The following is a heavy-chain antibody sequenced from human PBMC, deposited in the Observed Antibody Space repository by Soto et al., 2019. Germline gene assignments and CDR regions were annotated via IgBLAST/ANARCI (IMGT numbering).Heavy chain of an antibody. J-gene: IGHJ4*02. CDR1: GYTFTSYA. Sequence: ASVKVSCKASGYTFTSYAMHWVRQAPGQRLEWMGWINAGNGNTKYSQKFQGRVTITRDTSASTAYMELTSLKSEDTAIYYCAREVVRGVQFDYWGQGTLVTVSS. V-gene: IGHV1-3*01. CDR3: AREVVRGVQFDY. D-gene: IGHD3-10*01. CDR2: INAGNGNT.